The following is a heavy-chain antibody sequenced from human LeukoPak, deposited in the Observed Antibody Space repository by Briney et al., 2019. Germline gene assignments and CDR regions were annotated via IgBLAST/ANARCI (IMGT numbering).Heavy chain of an antibody. CDR1: GFTFSSYS. CDR3: ARDLRHYYDSSGYFGY. CDR2: ISSSSSYI. Sequence: GGSLRLSCAASGFTFSSYSMNWVRQAPGKGLEWVSSISSSSSYIYYADSVKGRFTISRDNAKNSLYLQMNSLRAEDTAVYYCARDLRHYYDSSGYFGYWGQGTLVTVSS. J-gene: IGHJ4*02. D-gene: IGHD3-22*01. V-gene: IGHV3-21*01.